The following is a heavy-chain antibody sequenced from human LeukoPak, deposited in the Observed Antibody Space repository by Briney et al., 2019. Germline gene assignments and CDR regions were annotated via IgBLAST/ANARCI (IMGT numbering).Heavy chain of an antibody. D-gene: IGHD2-15*01. Sequence: GGSLRLSCAASGFTFSSYWMYWVRQARGKGLVWVSRINGDGSSTSYADSVKGRFAISRDNAKNTLYLQMNSLRAEDTAVYYCARGGFYCTSGSCWSYFDYWGQGSLVTVSS. J-gene: IGHJ4*02. CDR1: GFTFSSYW. V-gene: IGHV3-74*01. CDR2: INGDGSST. CDR3: ARGGFYCTSGSCWSYFDY.